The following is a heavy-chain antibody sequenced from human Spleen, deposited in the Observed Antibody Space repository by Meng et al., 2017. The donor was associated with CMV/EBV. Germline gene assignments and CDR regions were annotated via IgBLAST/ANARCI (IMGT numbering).Heavy chain of an antibody. CDR3: ARDLGYTT. D-gene: IGHD5-24*01. Sequence: GESLKISCAASGFTFSDHYINWVRQAPGKGLEWVSVIYVGGNTYYADSVKGRFTISRDSSKNTLYLQMNSLGVEDTAVYYCARDLGYTTWGQGTLVTVSS. CDR1: GFTFSDHY. J-gene: IGHJ4*02. CDR2: IYVGGNT. V-gene: IGHV3-53*01.